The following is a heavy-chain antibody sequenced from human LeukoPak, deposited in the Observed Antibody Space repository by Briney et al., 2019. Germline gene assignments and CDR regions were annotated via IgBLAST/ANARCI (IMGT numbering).Heavy chain of an antibody. CDR1: GGSISSSGYY. J-gene: IGHJ4*02. Sequence: SETLSLTCSVSGGSISSSGYYWGWIRQPPGKGLEWIGSVYYSGTTYYNPSFKSRVTISVDTSKNQFSLRLSSVTASDTAVYYCAREYSSSRYDYWGQGTLVSVSS. CDR3: AREYSSSRYDY. CDR2: VYYSGTT. V-gene: IGHV4-39*07. D-gene: IGHD2-2*01.